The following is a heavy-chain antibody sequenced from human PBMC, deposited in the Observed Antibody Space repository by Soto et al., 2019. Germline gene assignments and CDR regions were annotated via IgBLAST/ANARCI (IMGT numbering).Heavy chain of an antibody. Sequence: PSETLSLTCAVSGGSFTSNNWWTWVRQPPGQGLEWIGEIYRTGSTTYNPSLKSRVTISLDKSENQFSLKVTSLTAADTAVYYCASRDPGTSVDYWGQGTLVPVSS. J-gene: IGHJ4*02. D-gene: IGHD1-7*01. V-gene: IGHV4-4*02. CDR3: ASRDPGTSVDY. CDR2: IYRTGST. CDR1: GGSFTSNNW.